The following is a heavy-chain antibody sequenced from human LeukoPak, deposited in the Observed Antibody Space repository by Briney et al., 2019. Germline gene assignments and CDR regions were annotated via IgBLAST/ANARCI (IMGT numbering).Heavy chain of an antibody. V-gene: IGHV4-59*07. CDR2: IYYSGST. CDR1: VGPISSCY. D-gene: IGHD6-19*01. J-gene: IGHJ5*02. CDR3: ARGGGLQQWLVHNNWFDP. Sequence: PSVTLSLTCTVSVGPISSCYWSCIRRPPGKGLEWIGYIYYSGSTNYNPSLKRRVTILLDTFKNHVSLKKSSVAAAGTAVYYCARGGGLQQWLVHNNWFDPWGQGTLVTVSS.